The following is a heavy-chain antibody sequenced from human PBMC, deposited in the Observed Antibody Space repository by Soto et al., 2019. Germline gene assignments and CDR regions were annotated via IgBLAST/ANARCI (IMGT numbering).Heavy chain of an antibody. CDR1: GFTFSSYG. V-gene: IGHV3-33*01. CDR3: ARAHAVATGGIDY. D-gene: IGHD5-12*01. J-gene: IGHJ4*02. Sequence: QVQLVESGGGVVQPGRSLRLSCAASGFTFSSYGMHWVRQAPGKGLEWVAVIWYDGSNKYYADSVKGRFTISRDNSKNTLYLQMNSLRAEDTAVYYCARAHAVATGGIDYWGQGTLVTVSS. CDR2: IWYDGSNK.